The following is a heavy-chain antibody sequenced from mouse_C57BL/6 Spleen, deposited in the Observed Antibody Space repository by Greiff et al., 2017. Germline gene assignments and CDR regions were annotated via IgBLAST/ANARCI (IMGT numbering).Heavy chain of an antibody. CDR2: ISDGGSYT. CDR1: GFTFSSYA. CDR3: ARGGLRRSSFDY. J-gene: IGHJ2*01. V-gene: IGHV5-4*03. Sequence: EVKLMESGGGLVKPGGSLKLSCAASGFTFSSYAMSWVRQTPEKRLEWVATISDGGSYTYYPDNVKGRFTISRDNAKNNLYLQMSHLKSEDTAMYYCARGGLRRSSFDYWGQGTTLTVSS. D-gene: IGHD2-4*01.